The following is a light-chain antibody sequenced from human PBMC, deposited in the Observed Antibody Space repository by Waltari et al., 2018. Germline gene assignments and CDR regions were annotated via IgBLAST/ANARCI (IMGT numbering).Light chain of an antibody. CDR3: QTWGTGWV. J-gene: IGLJ3*02. CDR2: INSDGSH. CDR1: SGHSNYA. Sequence: QLVLTQSPSASASLGASVKLTCTLSSGHSNYAIAWHQQQPGKGPRLLMKINSDGSHNKGDGIPDRFSGSTSGAERYLTISSLQSEDAAAYYCQTWGTGWVFGGGTKLTVL. V-gene: IGLV4-69*01.